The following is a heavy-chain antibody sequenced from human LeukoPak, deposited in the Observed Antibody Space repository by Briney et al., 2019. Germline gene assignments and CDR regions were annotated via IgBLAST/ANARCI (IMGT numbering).Heavy chain of an antibody. J-gene: IGHJ5*02. V-gene: IGHV3-30-3*01. D-gene: IGHD5-24*01. CDR2: ISYDGSNK. CDR3: ASRDGYNPS. Sequence: PGRSLRLSCAASGFTFSSYAMHWVRQAPGKGLEWVAVISYDGSNKYYADSVKGRFTISRDNSKNTLYLQMNSLRAEDTAVYYCASRDGYNPSWGQGTLVTVSS. CDR1: GFTFSSYA.